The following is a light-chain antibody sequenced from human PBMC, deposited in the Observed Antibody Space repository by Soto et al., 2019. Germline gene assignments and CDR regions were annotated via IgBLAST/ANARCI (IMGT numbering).Light chain of an antibody. J-gene: IGKJ4*01. CDR2: GAS. CDR1: QSVSSN. CDR3: QQYNNWPLT. V-gene: IGKV3-15*01. Sequence: EIVMTQSPATLSVSPVERATLSCRASQSVSSNLAWYQQRPGQAPRLLIYGASTRATGIPATFSGSGSGTEFTLTISSLQSEDFAAYYCQQYNNWPLTFGGGTKVEIK.